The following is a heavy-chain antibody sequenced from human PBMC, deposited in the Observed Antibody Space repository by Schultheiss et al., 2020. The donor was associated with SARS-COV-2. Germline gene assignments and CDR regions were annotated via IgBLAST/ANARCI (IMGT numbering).Heavy chain of an antibody. J-gene: IGHJ5*02. V-gene: IGHV3-30*03. CDR2: ISYDGSNK. CDR3: ARVLSGWDQGWFDP. D-gene: IGHD6-19*01. CDR1: GFTFSSYG. Sequence: GGSLRLSCAASGFTFSSYGMHWVRQAPGKGLEWVAVISYDGSNKYYADSVKGRFTISRDNSKNTLYLQMNSLRAEDTAVYYCARVLSGWDQGWFDPWGQGTLVTVSS.